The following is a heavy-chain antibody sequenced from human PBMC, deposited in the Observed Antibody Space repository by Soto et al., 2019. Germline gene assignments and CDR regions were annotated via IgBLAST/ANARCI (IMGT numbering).Heavy chain of an antibody. V-gene: IGHV4-34*01. D-gene: IGHD2-2*01. CDR2: INHSGST. Sequence: PSETLSLTCAVYGGSFSGYYWSWIRQPPGKGLEWIGEINHSGSTNYNPSLKSRVTISVDTSKNQFSLKLSSVTAADTAVYYCARGRARYCSSTSCPRSDYWGQGTLVTVSS. CDR1: GGSFSGYY. CDR3: ARGRARYCSSTSCPRSDY. J-gene: IGHJ4*02.